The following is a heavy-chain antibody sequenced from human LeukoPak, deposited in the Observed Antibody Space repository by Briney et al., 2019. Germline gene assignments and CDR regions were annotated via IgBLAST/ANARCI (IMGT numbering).Heavy chain of an antibody. V-gene: IGHV1-8*02. D-gene: IGHD6-13*01. CDR2: MNPNSGNT. Sequence: VXVSXKASGYTFTSYDINWVRQATGQGLEWMGWMNPNSGNTGYAQKFQGRVTMTRNTSISTAYMELSRLRSEDTAVYYCASLEAAGDNWFDPWGQGTLVTVSS. CDR3: ASLEAAGDNWFDP. J-gene: IGHJ5*02. CDR1: GYTFTSYD.